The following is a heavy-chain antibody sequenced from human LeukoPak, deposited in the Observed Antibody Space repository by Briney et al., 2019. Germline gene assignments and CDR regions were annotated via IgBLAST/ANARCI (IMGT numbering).Heavy chain of an antibody. D-gene: IGHD2-2*01. V-gene: IGHV3-21*01. CDR2: ISSSSSYI. CDR1: GFTFSSYS. J-gene: IGHJ4*02. CDR3: ARGCTSTSCYDY. Sequence: GGSLRLSCAASGFTFSSYSMNWVRQAPGKGLEWVSSISSSSSYIYYADSVKGRFTISRDNAKNSLYLQMNSLRAEDTAMYYCARGCTSTSCYDYWGQGTLVTVSS.